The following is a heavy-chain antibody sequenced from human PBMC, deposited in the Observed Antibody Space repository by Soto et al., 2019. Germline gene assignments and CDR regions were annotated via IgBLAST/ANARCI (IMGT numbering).Heavy chain of an antibody. V-gene: IGHV3-23*01. CDR1: GFTFTSYA. CDR3: AKALSGYSYPQFDY. CDR2: ISASGGNT. Sequence: GGSLRLSCAASGFTFTSYALSWVRQPPGKGLQWLSSISASGGNTYYADSVKGRFTISRDNPKNTLYLQINSLRADDTAVYYCAKALSGYSYPQFDYWGQGTLVTVYS. D-gene: IGHD5-18*01. J-gene: IGHJ4*02.